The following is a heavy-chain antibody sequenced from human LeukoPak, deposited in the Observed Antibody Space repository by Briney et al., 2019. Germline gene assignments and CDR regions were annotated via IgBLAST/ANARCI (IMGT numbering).Heavy chain of an antibody. J-gene: IGHJ4*02. CDR1: GGSFSGYY. CDR2: INHSGST. CDR3: ARARGFEYSYGYYFDY. D-gene: IGHD5-18*01. V-gene: IGHV4-34*01. Sequence: SETLSLTCAVYGGSFSGYYWSWIRQPPGKGLEWIGEINHSGSTNYNPSLKSRVTISVDTSKNQFSLKLSSVTAADTAVYYCARARGFEYSYGYYFDYWGQGTLVTVSS.